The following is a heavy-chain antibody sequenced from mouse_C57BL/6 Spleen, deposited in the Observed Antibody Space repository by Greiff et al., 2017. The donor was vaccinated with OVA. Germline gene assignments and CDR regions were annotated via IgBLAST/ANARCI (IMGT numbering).Heavy chain of an antibody. D-gene: IGHD1-1*01. Sequence: VQLQQSGAELVRPGTSVKVSCKASGYAFTNYLIEWVKQRPGQGLVWIGVINPGSGGTNYNEKFKGKATLTADKSSSTAYMQLSSLTSEDSAVYFGARSVSLENFDDWGQGTTLTVSS. J-gene: IGHJ2*01. CDR2: INPGSGGT. V-gene: IGHV1-54*01. CDR1: GYAFTNYL. CDR3: ARSVSLENFDD.